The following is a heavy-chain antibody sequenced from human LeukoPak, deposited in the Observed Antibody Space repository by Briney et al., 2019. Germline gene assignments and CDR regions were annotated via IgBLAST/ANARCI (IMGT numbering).Heavy chain of an antibody. CDR1: GFTFSSYA. CDR2: ISYDGSNK. J-gene: IGHJ4*02. D-gene: IGHD3-22*01. CDR3: ARELPYYYDSSGYGDY. Sequence: GRSLRLSCAASGFTFSSYAMHWVRQAPGKGLEWVAVISYDGSNKYYADSVKGRFTISRDNSKNTLYLQMNSLRAEDTAVYYCARELPYYYDSSGYGDYWGQGTLVTVSS. V-gene: IGHV3-30*01.